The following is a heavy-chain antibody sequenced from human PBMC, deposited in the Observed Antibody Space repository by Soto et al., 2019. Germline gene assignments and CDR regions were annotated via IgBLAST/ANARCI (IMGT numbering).Heavy chain of an antibody. CDR1: GFSVSNTY. CDR2: IYRGRAT. D-gene: IGHD6-25*01. CDR3: ARDRSDSTRADSFDI. J-gene: IGHJ3*02. Sequence: GGSLRLSCAVSGFSVSNTYMSWVRQAPGKGLEWISVIYRGRATYYADSVKGRFTISRDDSRNTVYLQMNSLTTEDTAVYFCARDRSDSTRADSFDIWGQGTMVTVSS. V-gene: IGHV3-53*01.